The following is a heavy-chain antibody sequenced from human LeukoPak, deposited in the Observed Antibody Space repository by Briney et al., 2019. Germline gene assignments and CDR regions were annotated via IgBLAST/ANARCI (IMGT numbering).Heavy chain of an antibody. D-gene: IGHD7-27*01. V-gene: IGHV4-34*01. CDR1: GGSFSGYY. CDR2: INHTATT. J-gene: IGHJ5*02. Sequence: SETLSLTCAVYGGSFSGYYWSWIRQPPGKGVEWIGVINHTATTNSTPSLTTRLTTSVATSKNHFSLKLTSVTAAYTAVYYCARGRLTTGGWFDPWGQGTLVTVSS. CDR3: ARGRLTTGGWFDP.